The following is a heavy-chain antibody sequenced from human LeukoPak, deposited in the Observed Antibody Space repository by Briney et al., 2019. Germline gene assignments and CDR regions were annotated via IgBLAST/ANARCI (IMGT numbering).Heavy chain of an antibody. CDR1: GYSISDGYY. D-gene: IGHD6-13*01. Sequence: KPSETLSLTCTVSGYSISDGYYWGWIRQPPGKGLEWIGSLQHRGSTYYNPSLKSRVTTSVDTSKNQIFLKLSSVTAADTAVYYCTRDGYLIAGSRFDDWGQGTLVTVTS. CDR3: TRDGYLIAGSRFDD. V-gene: IGHV4-38-2*02. CDR2: LQHRGST. J-gene: IGHJ4*02.